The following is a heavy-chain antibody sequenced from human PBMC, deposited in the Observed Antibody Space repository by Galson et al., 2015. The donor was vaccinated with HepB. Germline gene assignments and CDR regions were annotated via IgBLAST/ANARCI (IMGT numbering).Heavy chain of an antibody. J-gene: IGHJ4*02. Sequence: SVKVSCKASGYSFTSYGITWVRQAPGQGLEWMGWISPYKGNTDYAQKLQGRVTMTTDTSTRTVYMELRSLISDDTAVYYCARDSYSSTSPVLWGQGTLVTVSS. CDR2: ISPYKGNT. D-gene: IGHD6-13*01. CDR1: GYSFTSYG. V-gene: IGHV1-18*04. CDR3: ARDSYSSTSPVL.